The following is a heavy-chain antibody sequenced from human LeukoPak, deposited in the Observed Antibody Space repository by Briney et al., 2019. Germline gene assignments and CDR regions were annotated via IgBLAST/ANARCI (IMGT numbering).Heavy chain of an antibody. D-gene: IGHD3-16*01. CDR2: IKEDGSEK. CDR3: ARDPDSDNAWGWFDP. CDR1: GFTFSNYW. V-gene: IGHV3-7*01. J-gene: IGHJ5*02. Sequence: PGGSLRLSCAASGFTFSNYWMSWVRQAPGKGLEWVANIKEDGSEKWYVDSVKGRFTISRDNAKNSLYMQMDNLGGEDTAVYYCARDPDSDNAWGWFDPWGQGTLVIVSS.